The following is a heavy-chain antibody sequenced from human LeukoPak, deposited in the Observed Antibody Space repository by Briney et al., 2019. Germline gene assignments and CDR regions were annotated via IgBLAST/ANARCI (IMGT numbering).Heavy chain of an antibody. D-gene: IGHD2-2*01. CDR2: IYPGDSDT. Sequence: GESLKISCKGSGYSFTSYWIGWVRQMPGKGLEWMGIIYPGDSDTRYSPSFQGQVTISAGKSISTAYLQWSSLKASDTAMYYCARLSAYCSSTSCSYFDYWGQGTLVTVSS. CDR3: ARLSAYCSSTSCSYFDY. J-gene: IGHJ4*02. CDR1: GYSFTSYW. V-gene: IGHV5-51*01.